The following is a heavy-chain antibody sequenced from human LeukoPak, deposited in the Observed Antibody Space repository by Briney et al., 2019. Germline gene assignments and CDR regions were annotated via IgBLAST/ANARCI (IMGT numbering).Heavy chain of an antibody. Sequence: SETLSLTCTVSGGSISSYYWSWIRRPPGKGQEWIGYIYNSGSTKYNPSLKSRVTISVETSKNQISLKMSSVTAADTAVYYCARGARAGYNLEPLDNWGQGTLVTVS. J-gene: IGHJ4*02. CDR1: GGSISSYY. D-gene: IGHD5-24*01. CDR3: ARGARAGYNLEPLDN. CDR2: IYNSGST. V-gene: IGHV4-59*08.